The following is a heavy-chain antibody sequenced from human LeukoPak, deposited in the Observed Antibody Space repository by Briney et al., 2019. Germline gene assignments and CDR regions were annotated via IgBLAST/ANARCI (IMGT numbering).Heavy chain of an antibody. CDR3: ATVGIVGATTFDY. CDR1: GYTLTELS. V-gene: IGHV1-24*01. J-gene: IGHJ4*02. CDR2: FDPEDGET. D-gene: IGHD1-26*01. Sequence: ASVKVSCKVSGYTLTELSMHWVRQAPGKGLEWMGGFDPEDGETIYAQKFQGRVTMTGDTSTDTAYMELSSLRSEDTAVYYCATVGIVGATTFDYWGQGTLVTVSS.